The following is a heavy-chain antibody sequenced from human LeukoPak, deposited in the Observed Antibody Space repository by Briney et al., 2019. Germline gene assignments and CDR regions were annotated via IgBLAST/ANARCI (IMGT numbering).Heavy chain of an antibody. CDR2: IIVGSGAT. V-gene: IGHV1-58*01. CDR3: AADLSNPRMGASYLDS. CDR1: GFTSTNFA. J-gene: IGHJ4*02. Sequence: SVTVSCRASGFTSTNFAVQWVRQARGQRLEWIGWIIVGSGATKCAQDFQERVTITRDLSTSTLYMELRSLTSEDTAVYYCAADLSNPRMGASYLDSWGQGTLVTVSS. D-gene: IGHD3-16*01.